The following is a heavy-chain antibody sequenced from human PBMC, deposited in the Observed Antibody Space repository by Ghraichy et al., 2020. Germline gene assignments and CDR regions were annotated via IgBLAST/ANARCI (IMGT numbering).Heavy chain of an antibody. Sequence: SETLSLTCTVSGGSISSSSYYWGWIRQPPGKGLEWIGSIYYSGSTYYNPSLKSRVTISVDTSKNQFSLKLSSVTAADTAVYYCARLKSFRWPIDRGFDYWGQGTLVTVSS. D-gene: IGHD4-23*01. CDR3: ARLKSFRWPIDRGFDY. J-gene: IGHJ4*02. CDR2: IYYSGST. CDR1: GGSISSSSYY. V-gene: IGHV4-39*01.